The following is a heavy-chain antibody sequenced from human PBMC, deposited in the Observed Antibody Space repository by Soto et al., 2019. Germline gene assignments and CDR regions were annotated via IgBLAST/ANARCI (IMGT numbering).Heavy chain of an antibody. Sequence: GGSLRLSCAASGFTLSSYAISWVRQAPGKGLEWVSTFSGTGGYTYYTDSVKGRFTISRDESKNTLFLHMNSLRAADTAVYYCARGQRALITYGPFDPWGQGTLVTVSS. V-gene: IGHV3-23*01. CDR2: FSGTGGYT. CDR1: GFTLSSYA. D-gene: IGHD4-17*01. CDR3: ARGQRALITYGPFDP. J-gene: IGHJ5*02.